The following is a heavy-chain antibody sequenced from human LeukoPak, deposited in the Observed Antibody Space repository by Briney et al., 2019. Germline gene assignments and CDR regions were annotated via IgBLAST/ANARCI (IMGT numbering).Heavy chain of an antibody. CDR2: IIPIFGTA. Sequence: ASVKVSCKASGCTFSSYAISWVRQAPGQGLEWMGGIIPIFGTANYAQKFQGRVTITTDESTSTAYMELSSLRSEDTAVYYCARALSNPPYYYYSMDVWGKGTTVTVSS. J-gene: IGHJ6*03. CDR1: GCTFSSYA. CDR3: ARALSNPPYYYYSMDV. D-gene: IGHD4-11*01. V-gene: IGHV1-69*05.